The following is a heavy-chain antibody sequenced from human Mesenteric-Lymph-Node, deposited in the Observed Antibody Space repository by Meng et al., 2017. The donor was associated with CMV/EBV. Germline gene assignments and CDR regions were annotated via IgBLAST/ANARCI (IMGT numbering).Heavy chain of an antibody. V-gene: IGHV1-2*06. D-gene: IGHD3-10*01. CDR3: ASGSYGSGSFTFDY. Sequence: ASGYSFTAYFIHWVRQAPGQGLEWMGRINPYSGATSYAQKFQGRVSMATDTSISTAYMELSGLTSDDTAMYYCASGSYGSGSFTFDYRGQGTLVTVSS. J-gene: IGHJ4*02. CDR1: GYSFTAYF. CDR2: INPYSGAT.